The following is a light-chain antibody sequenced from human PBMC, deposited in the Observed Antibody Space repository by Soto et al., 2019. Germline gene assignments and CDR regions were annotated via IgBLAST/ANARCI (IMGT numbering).Light chain of an antibody. CDR2: ASS. V-gene: IGKV1-39*01. CDR1: QRISSY. CDR3: QQGYSTPLT. J-gene: IGKJ1*01. Sequence: DIPMPQSPSSLSASVGDRVTITCRASQRISSYLNWYQQKPGKTPKLLNHASSSLQSGGPSRLSGSGSGTDFTLTISSLQPEDLAPYYCQQGYSTPLTFGQGTKVEIK.